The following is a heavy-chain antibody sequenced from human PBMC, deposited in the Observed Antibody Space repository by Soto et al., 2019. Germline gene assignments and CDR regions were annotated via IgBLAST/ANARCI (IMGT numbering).Heavy chain of an antibody. J-gene: IGHJ5*02. CDR3: AIDGPVLAGGLFDP. CDR1: GGTFSSYA. CDR2: IIPIFGTA. V-gene: IGHV1-69*01. D-gene: IGHD2-15*01. Sequence: QVQLVQSGAEVKKPGSSVKVSFKASGGTFSSYAISWVRQAPGQGLELMVGIIPIFGTANYAQKFQGRFTITADDSKSTAYMELSSLRAEATAVYYCAIDGPVLAGGLFDPWGQGNLVTFSS.